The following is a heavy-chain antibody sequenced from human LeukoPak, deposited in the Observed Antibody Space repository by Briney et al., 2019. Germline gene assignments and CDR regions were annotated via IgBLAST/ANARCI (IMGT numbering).Heavy chain of an antibody. CDR3: ASQADVVVMAGSWFDP. CDR2: INHSGST. V-gene: IGHV4-34*01. CDR1: GGSISSYY. D-gene: IGHD3-22*01. Sequence: SETLSLTCTVSGGSISSYYWSWIRQPPGKGLEWIGEINHSGSTNYNPSLKSRVTISVDTSKNQFSLKLSSVTAADTAVYYCASQADVVVMAGSWFDPWGQGTLVTVSS. J-gene: IGHJ5*02.